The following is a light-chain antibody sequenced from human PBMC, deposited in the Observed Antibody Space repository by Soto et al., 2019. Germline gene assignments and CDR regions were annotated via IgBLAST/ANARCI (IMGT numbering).Light chain of an antibody. CDR3: QVWDSGSDHHV. J-gene: IGLJ7*01. V-gene: IGLV3-21*02. CDR2: DDD. CDR1: YIGSKS. Sequence: SYELTQPPSVSVAPGQTARITCGGNYIGSKSVHWYQQRPGQAPVLVVYDDDDRPSGIPERFSGSNSGSTATLTISRVEAGDEADYYCQVWDSGSDHHVFGAGTQLTVL.